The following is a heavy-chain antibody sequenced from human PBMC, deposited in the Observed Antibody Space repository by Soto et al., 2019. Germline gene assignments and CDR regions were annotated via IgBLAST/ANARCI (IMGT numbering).Heavy chain of an antibody. D-gene: IGHD2-15*01. J-gene: IGHJ3*02. CDR3: TTSPPYTDCSGGSCYSVDDAFDI. V-gene: IGHV3-15*01. CDR2: IKSKTDGGTT. Sequence: GGTLRLSCAASGFTFSNAWMSWVRQASGKGLEWVGRIKSKTDGGTTDYAAPVKGRFTISRDDSKNTLYLQMNSLKTEDTAVYYCTTSPPYTDCSGGSCYSVDDAFDIWGQGTMVTVSS. CDR1: GFTFSNAW.